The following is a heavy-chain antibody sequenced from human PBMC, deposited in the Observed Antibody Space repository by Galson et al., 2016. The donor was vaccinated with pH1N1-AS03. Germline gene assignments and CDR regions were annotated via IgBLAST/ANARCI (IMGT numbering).Heavy chain of an antibody. V-gene: IGHV5-51*03. CDR3: ARPRLNYFDN. D-gene: IGHD3-16*01. Sequence: QSGAEVKKPGESLKISCKGSGYRFTNYWIGWVRQMPGKGLEWMGIIYPGNSDSRYNKSFQGQVTISADTSIRTVYLQWSSLQASDTAMYYCARPRLNYFDNWGQGTLVTVSS. CDR1: GYRFTNYW. J-gene: IGHJ4*02. CDR2: IYPGNSDS.